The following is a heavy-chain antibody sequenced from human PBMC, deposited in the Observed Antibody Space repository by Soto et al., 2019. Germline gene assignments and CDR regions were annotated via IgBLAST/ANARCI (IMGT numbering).Heavy chain of an antibody. D-gene: IGHD3-9*01. CDR1: GYTFTGYY. V-gene: IGHV1-2*04. CDR3: ARSGDILTGTPGYYGMDV. Sequence: GASVKVSGKASGYTFTGYYMHWVRQAPGQGLEWMGWINPNSGGTNYAQKFQGWVTMTRDTSISTAYMELSRLRSDDTAVYYCARSGDILTGTPGYYGMDVWGKGPTVTVSS. CDR2: INPNSGGT. J-gene: IGHJ6*04.